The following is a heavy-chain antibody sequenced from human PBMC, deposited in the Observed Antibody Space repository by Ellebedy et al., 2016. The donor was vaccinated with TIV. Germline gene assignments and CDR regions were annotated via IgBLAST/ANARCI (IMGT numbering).Heavy chain of an antibody. V-gene: IGHV4-59*01. CDR2: IYYSGST. Sequence: SETLSLTXTVSGGSISSYYWSWIRQPPGKGLEWIGYIYYSGSTNYNPSLKSRVTISVDTSKNQFSLKLSSVTAADTAVYYCASAQLAVAGEYYYYGMDVWGQGTTVTVSS. CDR1: GGSISSYY. J-gene: IGHJ6*02. D-gene: IGHD6-19*01. CDR3: ASAQLAVAGEYYYYGMDV.